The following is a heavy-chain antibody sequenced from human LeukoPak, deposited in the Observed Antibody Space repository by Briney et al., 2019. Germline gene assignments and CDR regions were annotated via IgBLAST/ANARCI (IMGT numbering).Heavy chain of an antibody. Sequence: PGRSLRLSCVVSGFSVSNNYIIWVRQAPGNGLERVSVIYGDGRTSHSASVRGRFTISRDNSKNIVSLQMNNLRAEDTAVYYCARGRGLGVVSPYFDYWGQGTLVTVSS. J-gene: IGHJ4*02. CDR2: IYGDGRT. D-gene: IGHD3-3*01. V-gene: IGHV3-53*01. CDR3: ARGRGLGVVSPYFDY. CDR1: GFSVSNNY.